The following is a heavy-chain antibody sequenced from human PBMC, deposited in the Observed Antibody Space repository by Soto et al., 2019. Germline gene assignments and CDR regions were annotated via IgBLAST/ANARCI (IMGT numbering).Heavy chain of an antibody. CDR3: ARDLWVEPELYYYGMDV. Sequence: SETLSLTCTVSGDSISSADYYWSWIRQTPGKGPEWIGHIFYSGTTYYNPSLKSRLTISVDTSKNHFSLRLTSVTAADTAVYYCARDLWVEPELYYYGMDVWGQGTTVTSP. J-gene: IGHJ6*02. V-gene: IGHV4-30-4*01. CDR2: IFYSGTT. D-gene: IGHD1-1*01. CDR1: GDSISSADYY.